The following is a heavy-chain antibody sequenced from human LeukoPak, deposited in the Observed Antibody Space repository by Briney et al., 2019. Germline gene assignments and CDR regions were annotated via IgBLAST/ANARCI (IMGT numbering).Heavy chain of an antibody. CDR3: ARTPYDILTGYSWFDP. D-gene: IGHD3-9*01. CDR2: ISSSGSTI. CDR1: GFTFSSYE. J-gene: IGHJ5*02. V-gene: IGHV3-48*03. Sequence: SGGSLRLFCAASGFTFSSYEMNWVRQAPGKGLEWVSYISSSGSTIYYADSVKGRFTISRDNAKNSLYLQMNSLRAEDTAVYYCARTPYDILTGYSWFDPWGQGTLVTVSS.